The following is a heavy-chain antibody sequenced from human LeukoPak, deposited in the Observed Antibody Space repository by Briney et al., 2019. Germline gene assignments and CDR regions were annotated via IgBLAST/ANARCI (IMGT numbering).Heavy chain of an antibody. Sequence: GGSLRLSCAASGFTFSSCGMQWVRQAPGKGLEWVAVISYDGSSKFYEDSVKGRFTISRDNSKNTLFLQMNSLRVEDTAVYYCVKEFGGYSYGAYFDYWGQGTLVTVSS. CDR2: ISYDGSSK. CDR3: VKEFGGYSYGAYFDY. CDR1: GFTFSSCG. V-gene: IGHV3-30*18. J-gene: IGHJ4*02. D-gene: IGHD5-18*01.